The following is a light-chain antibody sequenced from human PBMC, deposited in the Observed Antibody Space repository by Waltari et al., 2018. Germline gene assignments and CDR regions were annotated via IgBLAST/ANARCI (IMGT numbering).Light chain of an antibody. V-gene: IGKV4-1*01. J-gene: IGKJ4*01. CDR2: WAS. CDR3: QEYYTDSLT. CDR1: QSVLYSPNRKNY. Sequence: DIVMTQSPDSLTVSLGERATIDCKSSQSVLYSPNRKNYKAGYQQKSGQPPKLLISWASTRESGVPDRFSGSGSGTEFTLTITDLQAEDVAVYYCQEYYTDSLTFGGGTKVEIK.